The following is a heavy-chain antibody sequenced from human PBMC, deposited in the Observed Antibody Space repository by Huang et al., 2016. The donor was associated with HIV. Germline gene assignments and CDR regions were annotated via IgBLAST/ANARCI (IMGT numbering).Heavy chain of an antibody. J-gene: IGHJ6*03. D-gene: IGHD3-3*01. V-gene: IGHV1-18*01. CDR2: ISVYKGDT. Sequence: QVQLVQSGAEVKKPGASVKVSCEASNYNFGSHGISWVRQAPGQGLEWMGWISVYKGDTKYAQKFQGRVTMTRETSTRTAYMELTSLRCDDTAVYYCARSGFGVVITTTLDYYYMDVWGTGTTVTVSS. CDR3: ARSGFGVVITTTLDYYYMDV. CDR1: NYNFGSHG.